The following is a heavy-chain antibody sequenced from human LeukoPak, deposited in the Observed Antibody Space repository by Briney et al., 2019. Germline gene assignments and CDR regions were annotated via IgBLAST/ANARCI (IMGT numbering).Heavy chain of an antibody. CDR2: ISSSSSYI. V-gene: IGHV3-21*01. CDR1: GFTFDDYA. Sequence: GGSLRLSCAASGFTFDDYAMHWVRQAPGKGLEWVSSISSSSSYIYYADSVKGRFTISRDNAKNSLYLQMNSLRAEDTAVYYCARYFWAAAGHFDYWGQGTLVTVSS. J-gene: IGHJ4*02. D-gene: IGHD6-13*01. CDR3: ARYFWAAAGHFDY.